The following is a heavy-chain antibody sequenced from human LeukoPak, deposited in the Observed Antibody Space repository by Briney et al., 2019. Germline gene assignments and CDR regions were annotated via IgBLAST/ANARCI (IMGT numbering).Heavy chain of an antibody. V-gene: IGHV1-24*01. CDR2: FDPEDGET. CDR3: ATQTGYYYYYYMDV. CDR1: GYTLTELS. D-gene: IGHD1-14*01. Sequence: ASVKVSCKVSGYTLTELSMHWVRQAPGKGLEWMGGFDPEDGETIYAQKFQGRVTMTEDTSTDTAYMELSSLRSEDTAVYYCATQTGYYYYYYMDVWGKGTTVTVSS. J-gene: IGHJ6*03.